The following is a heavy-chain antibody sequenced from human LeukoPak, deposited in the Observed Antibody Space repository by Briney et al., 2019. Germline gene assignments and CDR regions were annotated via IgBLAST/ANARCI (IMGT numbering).Heavy chain of an antibody. V-gene: IGHV7-4-1*02. J-gene: IGHJ4*02. CDR2: INTNTGNP. D-gene: IGHD1-1*01. Sequence: GASVKVSCKASGYTFTSYAMNWVRQAPGQGLEWMGWINTNTGNPTYAQGFTGRFVFSLDTSVSTAYLQISSLKAEDTAVYYCARVGGYNWNDELSWVTNNEIDYWGQGTLVTVSS. CDR3: ARVGGYNWNDELSWVTNNEIDY. CDR1: GYTFTSYA.